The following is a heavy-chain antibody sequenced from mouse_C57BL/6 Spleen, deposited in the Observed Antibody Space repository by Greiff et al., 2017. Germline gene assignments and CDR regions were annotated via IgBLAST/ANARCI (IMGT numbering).Heavy chain of an antibody. CDR1: GYTFTDYN. D-gene: IGHD2-1*01. Sequence: VQLQQSGPELVKPGASVKIPCKASGYTFTDYNMDWVKQSHGKSLEWIGDINPNNGGTIYNQKFKGKATLTVDKSSSTAYMELRSLTSEDTAVYYCARWATMVYYAMDYWGQGTSVTVSS. CDR2: INPNNGGT. J-gene: IGHJ4*01. V-gene: IGHV1-18*01. CDR3: ARWATMVYYAMDY.